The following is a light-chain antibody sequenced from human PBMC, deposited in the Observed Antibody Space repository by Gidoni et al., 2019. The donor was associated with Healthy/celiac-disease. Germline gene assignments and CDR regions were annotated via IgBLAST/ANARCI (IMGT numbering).Light chain of an antibody. CDR2: AAS. J-gene: IGKJ4*01. Sequence: IQLTQSPSSLSASVGDRVTITCRASQGISSYLAWYHQKPGKAPKVLIHAASTLHSGVPSRFSGSGSGTDFTLTISSLQPEEFATYYCQQLNSYPAFGGGTKVEIK. V-gene: IGKV1-9*01. CDR3: QQLNSYPA. CDR1: QGISSY.